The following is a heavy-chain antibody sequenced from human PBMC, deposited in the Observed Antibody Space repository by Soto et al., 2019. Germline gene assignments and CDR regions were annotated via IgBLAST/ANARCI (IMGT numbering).Heavy chain of an antibody. CDR2: IYYSGSI. V-gene: IGHV4-59*01. J-gene: IGHJ4*02. D-gene: IGHD3-3*01. CDR1: GASITTYY. Sequence: SETLSLTCTVSGASITTYYWNWIRQPPGKGLEWIGYIYYSGSINYNPSLESRVTTSLDTSKNQFSLNLTSVTAADTAVYYCARSPGDVWSGYNDYYFDYWGRGTLVTVSS. CDR3: ARSPGDVWSGYNDYYFDY.